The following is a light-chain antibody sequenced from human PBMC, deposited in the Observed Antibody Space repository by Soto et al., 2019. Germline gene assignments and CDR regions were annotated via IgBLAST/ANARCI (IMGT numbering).Light chain of an antibody. CDR2: DVS. Sequence: DIQLTQSPASVSAAVGDRINISCRASQPIKTWLAWYQQKPGKGPKFLMYDVSTLESGVPLRFSGSGSGTEFTLTINSLQPDDFATYYCQSYRNFSWTFGQGTKVEFK. CDR3: QSYRNFSWT. V-gene: IGKV1-5*01. CDR1: QPIKTW. J-gene: IGKJ1*01.